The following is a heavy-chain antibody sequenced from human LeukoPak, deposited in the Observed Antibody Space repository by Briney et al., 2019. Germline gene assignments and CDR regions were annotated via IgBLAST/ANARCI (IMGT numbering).Heavy chain of an antibody. CDR2: MHYRGNT. J-gene: IGHJ6*03. CDR3: ARGRSSMVRGYYYYYMDV. D-gene: IGHD3-10*01. V-gene: IGHV4-59*11. Sequence: SETLSLTCTVSGGSISSHYWSWIRQSPGKGLEWIGFMHYRGNTNSNPSLRSRVTISMDTSKNQFSLKMSSVTAADTAVYYCARGRSSMVRGYYYYYMDVWGKGTTVTISS. CDR1: GGSISSHY.